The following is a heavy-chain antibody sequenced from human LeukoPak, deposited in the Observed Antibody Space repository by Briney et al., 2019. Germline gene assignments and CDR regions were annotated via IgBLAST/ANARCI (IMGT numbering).Heavy chain of an antibody. CDR2: ISWNSGSI. V-gene: IGHV3-9*01. J-gene: IGHJ4*02. D-gene: IGHD1-26*01. CDR3: AKASYSGSLGVFVFDY. CDR1: GFTFDDYA. Sequence: GGSLRLSCAASGFTFDDYAMHWVRQAPGKGLEWVSGISWNSGSIGYADSVKGRFTISRDNAKNSLYLQMNSLRAEDTALYYCAKASYSGSLGVFVFDYWGQGTLVTVSS.